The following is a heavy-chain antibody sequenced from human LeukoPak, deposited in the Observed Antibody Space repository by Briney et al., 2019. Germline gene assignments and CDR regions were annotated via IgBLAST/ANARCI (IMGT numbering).Heavy chain of an antibody. CDR1: GYTLTELS. CDR2: FDPEDGET. Sequence: ASVKVSCKVSGYTLTELSMRWVRQAPGKGPEWMGGFDPEDGETIYAQKFQGRVTMTEDTSTDTAYMELSSLRSEDTAVYYCATDLTMVRGTYGMDVWGKGTTVTVSS. D-gene: IGHD3-10*01. CDR3: ATDLTMVRGTYGMDV. V-gene: IGHV1-24*01. J-gene: IGHJ6*04.